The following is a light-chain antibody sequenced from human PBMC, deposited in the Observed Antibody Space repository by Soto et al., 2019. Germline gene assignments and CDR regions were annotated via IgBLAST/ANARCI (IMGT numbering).Light chain of an antibody. Sequence: QSVLTQPPSASGTPGQRVIISCSGSSSNIGSNTVNWYQQLPGTAPKLLIYSNNQRPSGVPDRFSGSKSGTSASLAISGLQSEDEADYYCAAWDDSLNARVFGGGTKLTVL. CDR1: SSNIGSNT. J-gene: IGLJ3*02. V-gene: IGLV1-44*01. CDR3: AAWDDSLNARV. CDR2: SNN.